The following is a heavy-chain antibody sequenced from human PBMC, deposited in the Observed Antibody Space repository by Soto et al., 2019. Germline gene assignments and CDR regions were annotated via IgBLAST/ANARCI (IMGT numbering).Heavy chain of an antibody. V-gene: IGHV4-59*01. CDR1: GGSISSYY. D-gene: IGHD3-3*01. CDR2: IYYSGST. CDR3: ARKSYDFWSGYDY. Sequence: PSETLSLTCTVSGGSISSYYWSWIRQPPGKGLEWIGYIYYSGSTNYNPSLKSRVTISVDTSKNQFSLKLSSVTAADTAVYYCARKSYDFWSGYDYWGQGTLVTVSS. J-gene: IGHJ4*02.